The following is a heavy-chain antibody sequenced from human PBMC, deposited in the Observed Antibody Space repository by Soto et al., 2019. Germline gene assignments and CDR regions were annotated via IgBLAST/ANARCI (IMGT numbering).Heavy chain of an antibody. CDR2: IWYDGSNK. CDR1: GFTFSSYG. Sequence: GGSLRLSCAASGFTFSSYGMHWVRQAPGKGLEWVAVIWYDGSNKYYADSVKGRFTISRDNSKNTLYLQMNSLRAEDRAVNYCAKDSSSWYGNYYYCMNAWGKGTTVTVS. D-gene: IGHD6-13*01. V-gene: IGHV3-33*06. J-gene: IGHJ6*03. CDR3: AKDSSSWYGNYYYCMNA.